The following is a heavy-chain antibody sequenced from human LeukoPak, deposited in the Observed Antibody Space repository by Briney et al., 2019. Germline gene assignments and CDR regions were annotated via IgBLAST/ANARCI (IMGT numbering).Heavy chain of an antibody. Sequence: ASVKVSFKASGYTFTSYGISWVRQPPAQGLAWMGWISAYNGNTNYAQKLQGRVTMTTDTSTSTAYMELRSLRSDDTAVYYCARALGLGHDNYYYYGMDVWGKGTTVTVSS. J-gene: IGHJ6*04. CDR2: ISAYNGNT. CDR3: ARALGLGHDNYYYYGMDV. V-gene: IGHV1-18*04. CDR1: GYTFTSYG. D-gene: IGHD6-19*01.